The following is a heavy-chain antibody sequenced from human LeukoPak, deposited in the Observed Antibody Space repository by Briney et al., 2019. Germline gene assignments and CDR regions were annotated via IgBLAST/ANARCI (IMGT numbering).Heavy chain of an antibody. CDR3: AKRGGLAAAGSYYFDY. CDR1: GFTFSSYG. CDR2: ISYDGSNK. V-gene: IGHV3-30*18. Sequence: GGSLRLSCAASGFTFSSYGMHWVRQAPGKGLEWVAVISYDGSNKYYADSVKGRFTISRDNSKNTLYLQMNRLRAEDTAVYYCAKRGGLAAAGSYYFDYWGQGTLVTVSS. D-gene: IGHD6-13*01. J-gene: IGHJ4*02.